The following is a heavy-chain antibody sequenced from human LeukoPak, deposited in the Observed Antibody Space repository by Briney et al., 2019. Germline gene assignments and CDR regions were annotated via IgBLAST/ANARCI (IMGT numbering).Heavy chain of an antibody. CDR1: GGSISSGGYS. J-gene: IGHJ3*02. CDR3: ASYGNAFDI. V-gene: IGHV4-30-4*07. CDR2: IYYSGST. D-gene: IGHD4-17*01. Sequence: SETLSLTCAFSGGSISSGGYSWSWIRQPPGKGLEWIGYIYYSGSTYYNPSLKSRVTISVDTSKNQFSLKLSSVTAADTAVYYCASYGNAFDIWGQGTMVTVSS.